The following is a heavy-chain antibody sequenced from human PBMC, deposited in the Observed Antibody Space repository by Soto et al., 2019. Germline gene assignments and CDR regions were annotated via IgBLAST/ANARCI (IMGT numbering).Heavy chain of an antibody. CDR1: GYTFTSYA. V-gene: IGHV1-3*05. D-gene: IGHD6-19*01. CDR3: ATYSSGWLSFAY. J-gene: IGHJ4*02. Sequence: QVQLVQSGAEEKKPGASVKVSCKASGYTFTSYAMHWVRQAPGQRLEWMGWSNADNGNTKYSQKFHGRVTITRDTSASTADMELSSLRSEDTAVYYCATYSSGWLSFAYWGQGTLYTVSS. CDR2: SNADNGNT.